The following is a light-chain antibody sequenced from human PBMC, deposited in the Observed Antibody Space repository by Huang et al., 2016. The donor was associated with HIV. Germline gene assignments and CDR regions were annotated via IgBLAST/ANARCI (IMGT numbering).Light chain of an antibody. Sequence: EIVLTQSPATLSLSPGGRATLSCRASQNISSFLAWYQQGAGQAPRHLIYGASNRATDIPARFSGSGSGTDFTLTINDLEPGDFAVYYCQQRFTFGPGTKVDIK. V-gene: IGKV3-11*01. J-gene: IGKJ3*01. CDR3: QQRFT. CDR1: QNISSF. CDR2: GAS.